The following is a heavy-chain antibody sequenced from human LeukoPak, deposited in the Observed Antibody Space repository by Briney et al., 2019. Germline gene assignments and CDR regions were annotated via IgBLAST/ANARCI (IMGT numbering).Heavy chain of an antibody. CDR3: ATAVTMTTVTWGAFDI. CDR1: GFTFSSYA. J-gene: IGHJ3*02. CDR2: ISGSGGST. Sequence: SGGSLRLSCAASGFTFSSYAMSWVRQAPGKGLEWVSAISGSGGSTYYADSVKGRFTISRDTSKNTLYLQMNSLRAEDTAVYYCATAVTMTTVTWGAFDIWGQGTMVTVSS. V-gene: IGHV3-23*01. D-gene: IGHD4-17*01.